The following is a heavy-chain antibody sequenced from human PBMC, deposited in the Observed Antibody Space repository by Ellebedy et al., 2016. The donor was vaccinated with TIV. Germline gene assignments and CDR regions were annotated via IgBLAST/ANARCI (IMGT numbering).Heavy chain of an antibody. D-gene: IGHD4-17*01. CDR3: ARKVPAPTTVPPNWYFDL. CDR2: ISSIGSTI. V-gene: IGHV3-11*04. Sequence: GESLKISCAASGFTFSDYYMSWIRQAPGKGLEGVSYISSIGSTIYYADSVKGRVTNSRDNAKNSVYLQMNRLRDEDTAVYYCARKVPAPTTVPPNWYFDLWGRGTLVTVSS. J-gene: IGHJ2*01. CDR1: GFTFSDYY.